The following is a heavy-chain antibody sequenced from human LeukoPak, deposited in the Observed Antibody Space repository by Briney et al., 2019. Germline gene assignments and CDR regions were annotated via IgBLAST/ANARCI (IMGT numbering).Heavy chain of an antibody. CDR2: INSDGSST. J-gene: IGHJ4*02. D-gene: IGHD1-26*01. Sequence: PGGSLRLSCAASGFTFSSYWMHWVRQAPGKGLVWVSRINSDGSSTSYADSVKGRFTISRDNAKNTLYLQMNSLRAEDTAVYYCARRMELLHFDSWGQGTLVIVSS. CDR1: GFTFSSYW. V-gene: IGHV3-74*01. CDR3: ARRMELLHFDS.